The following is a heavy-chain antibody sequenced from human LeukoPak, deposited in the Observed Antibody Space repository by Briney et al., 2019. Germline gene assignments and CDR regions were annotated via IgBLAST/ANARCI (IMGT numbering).Heavy chain of an antibody. J-gene: IGHJ4*02. CDR2: ISRSGITI. V-gene: IGHV3-11*04. CDR1: GFTLSDYY. CDR3: ARDLGGRGYSGYDFDY. D-gene: IGHD5-12*01. Sequence: GGSLRLSCAASGFTLSDYYMSWIRQAPGMGLEWISYISRSGITINYVDSVKGRFTISRDNAKNSLYLQMNSLRAEDTAVYYCARDLGGRGYSGYDFDYWGQGTLVTVSS.